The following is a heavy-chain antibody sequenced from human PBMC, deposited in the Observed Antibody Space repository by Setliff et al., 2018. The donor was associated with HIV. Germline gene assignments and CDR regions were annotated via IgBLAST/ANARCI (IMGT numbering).Heavy chain of an antibody. J-gene: IGHJ4*02. D-gene: IGHD6-19*01. CDR1: GFTFSDDY. Sequence: GGSLRLSCAASGFTFSDDYMSWIRQTPGKGLEWISCISSSGSTTYYADSVKGRFTISRDNAKNSLYLQMNSLSVEDTAVYYCARDYWVAGLDSWGQGTLVTVSS. CDR2: ISSSGSTT. CDR3: ARDYWVAGLDS. V-gene: IGHV3-11*04.